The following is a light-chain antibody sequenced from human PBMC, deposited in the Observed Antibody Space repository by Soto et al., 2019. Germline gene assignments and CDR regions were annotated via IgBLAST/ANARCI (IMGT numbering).Light chain of an antibody. V-gene: IGLV8-61*01. J-gene: IGLJ2*01. Sequence: QTVVTQEPSFSVSPGGTVTLTCGLSSGSVSTSYYPTWIQQTPGHTPRTLIPSTNTRSSGVPDRFSGSILGNKAALTITGAQAYDESDYYCVLYMGSGIAIFGGGTKLTVL. CDR2: STN. CDR1: SGSVSTSYY. CDR3: VLYMGSGIAI.